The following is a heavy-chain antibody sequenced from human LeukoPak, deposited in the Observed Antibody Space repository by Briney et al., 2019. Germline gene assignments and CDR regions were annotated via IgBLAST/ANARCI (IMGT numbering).Heavy chain of an antibody. Sequence: GASVKVSCKASGYTFTSYYMHWVRQAPGQGLEWMGIINPSGGSTSYAQKFQGRVTMTRDMSTSTVYMELSSLRSEDTAVYYCARDLGPLDWNDELLYYMDVWGKGTTVTVSS. D-gene: IGHD1-1*01. CDR2: INPSGGST. J-gene: IGHJ6*03. CDR3: ARDLGPLDWNDELLYYMDV. V-gene: IGHV1-46*01. CDR1: GYTFTSYY.